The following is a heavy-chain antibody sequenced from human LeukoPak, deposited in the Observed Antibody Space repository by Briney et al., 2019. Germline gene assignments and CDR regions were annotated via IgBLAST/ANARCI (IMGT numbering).Heavy chain of an antibody. D-gene: IGHD5-24*01. CDR1: GGSISSYY. J-gene: IGHJ3*02. CDR3: ARVALLEMATNWGEIWHDAFDI. V-gene: IGHV4-59*01. Sequence: SETLSLTCTVSGGSISSYYWSWIRQPPGKGLEWIGYIYYSGSTNYNPSLKSRVTISVDTSKNQFSLKLSSVTAADTAVYYCARVALLEMATNWGEIWHDAFDIWGQGTMVTVSS. CDR2: IYYSGST.